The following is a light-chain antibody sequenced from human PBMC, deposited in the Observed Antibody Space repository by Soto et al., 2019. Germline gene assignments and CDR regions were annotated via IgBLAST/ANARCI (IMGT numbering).Light chain of an antibody. Sequence: DIQMTQSPASLSASVRDRVTISCRASHNIRGYLDWYQQKPGQAPKLLIYAASSLHSGIPSRFSGSGSETDFTLTISRLEAVAFATYYRHQNYSTPWTFGQGTQVEIK. CDR1: HNIRGY. CDR2: AAS. J-gene: IGKJ1*01. V-gene: IGKV1-39*01. CDR3: HQNYSTPWT.